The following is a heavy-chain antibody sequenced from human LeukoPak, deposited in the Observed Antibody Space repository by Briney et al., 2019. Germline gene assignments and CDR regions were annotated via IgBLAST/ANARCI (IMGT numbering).Heavy chain of an antibody. CDR2: INTNSGGT. V-gene: IGHV1-2*02. CDR3: ARDRPIVGSGSNRDY. CDR1: GYTFTGYY. Sequence: ASVKVSCKASGYTFTGYYMHWVRQAPGQGLEWMGWINTNSGGTNYAQKFQGRVTMTRNTSISTAYMELSRLRSDDTAVYYCARDRPIVGSGSNRDYWGQGTLVTVSS. D-gene: IGHD3-10*01. J-gene: IGHJ4*02.